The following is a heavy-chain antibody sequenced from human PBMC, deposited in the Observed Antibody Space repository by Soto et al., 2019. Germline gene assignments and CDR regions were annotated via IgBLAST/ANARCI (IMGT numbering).Heavy chain of an antibody. D-gene: IGHD6-19*01. CDR2: TYYRSKWYN. CDR1: GDSVSINSAA. CDR3: ARGGIAVAGICYFDY. J-gene: IGHJ4*02. Sequence: SQTLSLTCAIPGDSVSINSAAWNWIRQSPSRGLEWLGRTYYRSKWYNDYAVSVKSRITINPDTSKNQFSLQLNSVTPEDTAVYYCARGGIAVAGICYFDYWGQGTLVTVSS. V-gene: IGHV6-1*01.